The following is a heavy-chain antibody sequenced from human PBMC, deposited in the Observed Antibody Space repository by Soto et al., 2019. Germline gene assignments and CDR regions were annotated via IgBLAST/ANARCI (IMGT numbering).Heavy chain of an antibody. J-gene: IGHJ5*02. CDR3: ARAEVVVAAIDWFDP. Sequence: GGSLRLSCAASGFTFSSNYMSWVRQAPGKGLEWVSVIYSGGSTYYADSVKGRFTISRDNSKNTLYLQMNSLRAEDTAVYHCARAEVVVAAIDWFDPWGQGTLVTVSS. CDR1: GFTFSSNY. D-gene: IGHD2-15*01. V-gene: IGHV3-66*01. CDR2: IYSGGST.